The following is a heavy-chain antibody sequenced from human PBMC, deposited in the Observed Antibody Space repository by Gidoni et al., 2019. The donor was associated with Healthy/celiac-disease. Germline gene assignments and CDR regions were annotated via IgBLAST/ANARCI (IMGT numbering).Heavy chain of an antibody. J-gene: IGHJ4*02. CDR1: GFTFSSYA. D-gene: IGHD3-3*01. CDR2: ISGSGGST. CDR3: AKDSTRPYDFWSWSDPYYFDY. V-gene: IGHV3-23*01. Sequence: TAPGFTFSSYALSCVRQAPVQGLEWVSAISGSGGSTYYADSVKGRFTISRDNSKNTLYLQMNSLRAEDTAVYYCAKDSTRPYDFWSWSDPYYFDYWGQGTLVTVSS.